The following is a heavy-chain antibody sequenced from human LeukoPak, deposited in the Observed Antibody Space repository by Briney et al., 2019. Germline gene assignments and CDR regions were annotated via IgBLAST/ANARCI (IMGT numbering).Heavy chain of an antibody. V-gene: IGHV4-39*07. CDR2: IYYSGST. CDR3: ARVLGYGSGSYYTFDY. J-gene: IGHJ4*02. CDR1: GGSISSSNYY. D-gene: IGHD3-10*01. Sequence: SETLSLTCAVSGGSISSSNYYWGWIRQPPGRGLEWIGSIYYSGSTYYNPSLKSRVTISVDTSKNQFSLKLSSVTAADTAVYYCARVLGYGSGSYYTFDYWGQGTLVTVSS.